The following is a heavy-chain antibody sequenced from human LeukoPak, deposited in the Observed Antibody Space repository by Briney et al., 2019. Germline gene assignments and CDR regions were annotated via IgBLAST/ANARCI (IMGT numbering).Heavy chain of an antibody. D-gene: IGHD1-26*01. CDR1: GFTFSSYA. J-gene: IGHJ3*02. V-gene: IGHV3-23*01. CDR3: AKVKANREASDI. CDR2: ISGSGGST. Sequence: PGGSLRLSCAASGFTFSSYAMSWVRQAPGKGLEWVSAISGSGGSTYYADSVKGRFTISRDNSKNTLYLQMSSLRAEDTAVYYCAKVKANREASDIWGQGTMVTVSS.